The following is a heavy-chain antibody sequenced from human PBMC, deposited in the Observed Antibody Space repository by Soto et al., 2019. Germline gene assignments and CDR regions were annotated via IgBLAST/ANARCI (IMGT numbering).Heavy chain of an antibody. D-gene: IGHD1-1*01. CDR2: IFYSGTT. J-gene: IGHJ4*02. Sequence: SETLSLTCTVSGGSISSGGYFWSWIRQPPGKGLEWIGNIFYSGTTYYNPSLKSRVTISVVTSKNQFSLKLSSVTAADTAVYFCARGVLYWGQGTLVTVSS. CDR3: ARGVLY. CDR1: GGSISSGGYF. V-gene: IGHV4-31*03.